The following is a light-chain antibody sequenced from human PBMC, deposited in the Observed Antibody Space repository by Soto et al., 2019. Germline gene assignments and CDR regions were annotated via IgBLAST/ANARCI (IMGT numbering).Light chain of an antibody. Sequence: EIVLTQSPGTLSLSPGERATLSCRDSQSVSTTYLAWYQQKPGQTPRLLIYGASSRATGIPDRFSGSGSGTDFTLTITRLEPEDFAVYYCQQYGSSRWTFGQGTKVDI. V-gene: IGKV3-20*01. CDR1: QSVSTTY. J-gene: IGKJ1*01. CDR2: GAS. CDR3: QQYGSSRWT.